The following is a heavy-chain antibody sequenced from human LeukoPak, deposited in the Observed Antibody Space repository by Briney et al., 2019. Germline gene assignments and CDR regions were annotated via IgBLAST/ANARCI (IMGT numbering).Heavy chain of an antibody. Sequence: PSETLSLTCAVYGESFSGYYWSWIRQPPGKGLEWIGEINHSGSTNYNPSLKSRVTISVDTSKNQFSLKLSSVTAADTAVYYCARGVTMVRGAYYYYYMDVWGKGTTVTVSS. V-gene: IGHV4-34*01. J-gene: IGHJ6*03. CDR3: ARGVTMVRGAYYYYYMDV. CDR1: GESFSGYY. D-gene: IGHD3-10*01. CDR2: INHSGST.